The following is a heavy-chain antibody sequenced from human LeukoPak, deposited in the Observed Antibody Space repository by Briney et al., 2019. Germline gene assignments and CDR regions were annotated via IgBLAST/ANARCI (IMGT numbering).Heavy chain of an antibody. V-gene: IGHV1-46*01. CDR1: GYTFTSYY. CDR2: INPSGGST. CDR3: ARDLVQTTLSYYYYYGMDV. J-gene: IGHJ6*02. D-gene: IGHD1-1*01. Sequence: ASVKVSCKASGYTFTSYYMHWVRQAPGQGLEWMGIINPSGGSTSYAQKFKGRVTMTRDTSTSTVYMELSSLRSEDTAVYYCARDLVQTTLSYYYYYGMDVWGQGTTVTVSS.